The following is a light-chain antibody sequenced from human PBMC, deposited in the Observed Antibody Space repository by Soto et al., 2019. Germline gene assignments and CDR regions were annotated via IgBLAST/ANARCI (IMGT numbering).Light chain of an antibody. CDR2: WAS. CDR3: QQYFSTPPYT. J-gene: IGKJ2*01. CDR1: QSVLYSSNTRNY. V-gene: IGKV4-1*01. Sequence: DIVMTQSPDSLAVSLGERATINCKSSQSVLYSSNTRNYLAWLQQKPGQPPKLLIYWASTRASGVPDRFSGRGSGTDFTLTISSLQAEDVAVYYCQQYFSTPPYTFGQGTKLEIK.